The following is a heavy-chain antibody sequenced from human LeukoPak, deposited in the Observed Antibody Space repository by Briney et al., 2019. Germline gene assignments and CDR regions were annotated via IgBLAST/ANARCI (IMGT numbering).Heavy chain of an antibody. CDR2: INPNSGGT. D-gene: IGHD3-3*01. J-gene: IGHJ4*02. CDR3: ARGRDFWSGYPEY. CDR1: GYTFTGYY. V-gene: IGHV1-2*02. Sequence: GASVKVSCKTSGYTFTGYYVHWVRQAPGQGLEWMGWINPNSGGTNYAQKFQGRVTMTRDTSISTAYMELSRLRSDDTAVYYCARGRDFWSGYPEYWGQGTLVTVSS.